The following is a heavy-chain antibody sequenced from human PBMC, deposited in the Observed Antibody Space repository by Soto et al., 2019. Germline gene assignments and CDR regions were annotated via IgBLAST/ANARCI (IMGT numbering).Heavy chain of an antibody. V-gene: IGHV3-23*01. D-gene: IGHD3-10*02. CDR1: GFTFSSYA. J-gene: IGHJ4*02. CDR2: ISGSGGST. CDR3: AKQPSECSVICYFDY. Sequence: GGSLRLSCAASGFTFSSYAMSWVRQTPGKGLEWVSAISGSGGSTYYADSVKGRFTISRDNSKNTLYLQMNSLRAEDTAVYYCAKQPSECSVICYFDYWGQGTLVTVSS.